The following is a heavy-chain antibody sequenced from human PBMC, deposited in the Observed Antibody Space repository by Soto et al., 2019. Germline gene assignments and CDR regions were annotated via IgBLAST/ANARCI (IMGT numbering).Heavy chain of an antibody. J-gene: IGHJ6*02. CDR2: IASDGRDK. D-gene: IGHD3-10*01. Sequence: QVQLVESGGGVVQPGRSLRLSCAASGFTFSNYGIHWVRQAPGKGLEWVAVIASDGRDKKYADSVRGRFTISRDNSKHTLYRQMNSLRAEDTAVYYCAKDKWGVRANYYYYGMDVWGQGTTVTVSS. CDR1: GFTFSNYG. V-gene: IGHV3-30*18. CDR3: AKDKWGVRANYYYYGMDV.